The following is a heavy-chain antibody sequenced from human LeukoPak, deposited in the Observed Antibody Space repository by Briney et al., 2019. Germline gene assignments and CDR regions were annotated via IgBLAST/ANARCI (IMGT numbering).Heavy chain of an antibody. J-gene: IGHJ4*01. CDR1: GYTFSDYG. Sequence: EASVTVSCKASGYTFSDYGVTWVRQAPGQGLEWMGWISVSSGTTTFAENFQGRVTLTTDSSTSTAYMEVTSLTSDDTAVYYCARDVSRGYMDYWGHGNLVTVAS. CDR2: ISVSSGTT. CDR3: ARDVSRGYMDY. V-gene: IGHV1-18*01.